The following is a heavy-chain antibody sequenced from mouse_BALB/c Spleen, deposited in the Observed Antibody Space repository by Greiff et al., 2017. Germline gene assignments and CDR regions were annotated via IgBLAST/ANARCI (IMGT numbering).Heavy chain of an antibody. V-gene: IGHV5-9-4*01. CDR1: GFTFSSYA. CDR3: AKDPTVVASMDY. D-gene: IGHD1-1*01. Sequence: EVMLVESGGGLVKPGGSLKLSCAASGFTFSSYAMSWVRQSPEKRLEWVAEISSGGSYTYYPDTVTGRFTISRDNAKNTLYLEMSSLRSEDTAMYYCAKDPTVVASMDYWGQGTSVTVSS. J-gene: IGHJ4*01. CDR2: ISSGGSYT.